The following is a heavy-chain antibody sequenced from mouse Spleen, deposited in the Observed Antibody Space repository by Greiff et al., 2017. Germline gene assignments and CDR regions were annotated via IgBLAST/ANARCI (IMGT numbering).Heavy chain of an antibody. J-gene: IGHJ2*01. D-gene: IGHD1-2*01. CDR2: ISSGGSYT. Sequence: EVQGVESGGDLVKPGGSLKLSCAASGFTFSSYGMSWVRQTPDKRLEWVATISSGGSYTYYPDSVKGRFTISRDNAKNTLYLQMSSLKSEDTAMYYCARHDPHYYGYGYWGQGTTLTVSS. CDR3: ARHDPHYYGYGY. V-gene: IGHV5-6*01. CDR1: GFTFSSYG.